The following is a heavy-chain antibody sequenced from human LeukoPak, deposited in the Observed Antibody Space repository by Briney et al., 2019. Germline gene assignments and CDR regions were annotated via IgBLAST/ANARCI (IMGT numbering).Heavy chain of an antibody. CDR3: ARGNYYGSGSTYWYYYMDV. V-gene: IGHV3-30*02. D-gene: IGHD3-10*01. CDR1: GFTFSSYG. CDR2: IRYDGSNK. Sequence: GGSLRLSCAASGFTFSSYGMHWVRQAPGKGLEWVAFIRYDGSNKYYADSVKGRFTISRDNSKNTLYLQMNSLRAEDTAVYYCARGNYYGSGSTYWYYYMDVWGKGTTVTISS. J-gene: IGHJ6*03.